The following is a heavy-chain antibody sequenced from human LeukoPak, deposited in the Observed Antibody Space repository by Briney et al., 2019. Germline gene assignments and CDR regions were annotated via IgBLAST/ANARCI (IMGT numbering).Heavy chain of an antibody. Sequence: SETLSLTCTVSGGXISGNYCSWIRQPAGKGLEWIGRISNSGSTNYNPSLKSRVTMSVDTAKNQFSLKLSSVTAADTAVYYCARASSGSFYYFDYWGQGTLVTVSS. CDR3: ARASSGSFYYFDY. CDR1: GGXISGNY. V-gene: IGHV4-4*07. CDR2: ISNSGST. J-gene: IGHJ4*02. D-gene: IGHD3-22*01.